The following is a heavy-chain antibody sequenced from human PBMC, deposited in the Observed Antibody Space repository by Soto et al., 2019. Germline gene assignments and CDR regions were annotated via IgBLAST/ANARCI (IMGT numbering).Heavy chain of an antibody. D-gene: IGHD1-1*01. Sequence: QVQLVQSGAEVTKPGASVKVSCRASGYTFTTYDINWVRQATGQGLEWMGWMSPNSGATGYAQKFQGRVTMPRANSISTAYMELSNLRSEDTAIYYCARGVDAGVDVWGQGTTVTVSS. CDR1: GYTFTTYD. CDR2: MSPNSGAT. V-gene: IGHV1-8*01. J-gene: IGHJ6*02. CDR3: ARGVDAGVDV.